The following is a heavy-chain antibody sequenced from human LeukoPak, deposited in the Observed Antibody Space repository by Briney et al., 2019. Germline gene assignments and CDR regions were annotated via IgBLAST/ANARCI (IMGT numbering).Heavy chain of an antibody. CDR1: GGTLSSYA. CDR2: IIPIFGTA. CDR3: ARIGYYGSGSYSYYFDY. J-gene: IGHJ4*02. Sequence: GASVKVSCKASGGTLSSYAISWVRQAPGQGLEWMGGIIPIFGTANYAQKFQGRVTITADESTSTAYMELSSLRSEDTAAYYCARIGYYGSGSYSYYFDYWGQGTLVTVSS. V-gene: IGHV1-69*13. D-gene: IGHD3-10*01.